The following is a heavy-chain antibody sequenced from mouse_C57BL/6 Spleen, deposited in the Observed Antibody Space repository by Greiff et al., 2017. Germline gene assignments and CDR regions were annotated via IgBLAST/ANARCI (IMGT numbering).Heavy chain of an antibody. CDR3: ERSDTGRHGDFGV. V-gene: IGHV1-26*01. CDR2: INPNNGGT. D-gene: IGHD3-1*01. J-gene: IGHJ1*03. CDR1: GYTFTDYY. Sequence: EVQLQQSGPELVKPGASVKISCKASGYTFTDYYMHWVKQRHGRGLEWIGDINPNNGGTRYNQKFKGKATLTVDKSSSTAYMELRSLTSEDSAVYYCERSDTGRHGDFGVWGTGITVTVA.